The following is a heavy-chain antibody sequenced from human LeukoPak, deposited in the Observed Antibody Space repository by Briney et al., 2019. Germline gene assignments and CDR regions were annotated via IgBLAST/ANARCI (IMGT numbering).Heavy chain of an antibody. CDR1: GYTFTSYG. J-gene: IGHJ4*02. CDR3: ARLSKYDFWSGYSYYFDY. CDR2: ISAYNGNT. D-gene: IGHD3-3*01. V-gene: IGHV1-18*01. Sequence: ASVKVSCKASGYTFTSYGISWVRQAPGQGLEWMGWISAYNGNTNYAQKLQGRVTMTTDTSTSTAYMEPRSLRSDDTAVYYCARLSKYDFWSGYSYYFDYWGQGTLVTVSS.